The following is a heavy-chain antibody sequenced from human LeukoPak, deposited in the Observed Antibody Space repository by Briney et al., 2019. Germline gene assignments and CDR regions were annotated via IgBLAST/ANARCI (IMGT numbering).Heavy chain of an antibody. V-gene: IGHV1-18*01. CDR2: ISAENGNT. J-gene: IGHJ4*02. CDR3: ARAGATVTTNFDN. Sequence: GASVKVSFKASGYNFGIYGITWVRQAPGQGLEWMGWISAENGNTNYAQKFQGRVTVTADTSTSTAYLDLRSLRSDDTAVYYCARAGATVTTNFDNWGQGTLVTVSS. D-gene: IGHD4-17*01. CDR1: GYNFGIYG.